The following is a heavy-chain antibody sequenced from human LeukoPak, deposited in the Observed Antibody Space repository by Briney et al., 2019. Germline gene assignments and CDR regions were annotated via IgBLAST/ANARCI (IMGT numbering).Heavy chain of an antibody. D-gene: IGHD4-17*01. J-gene: IGHJ4*02. Sequence: PQTLSLTCTVSGGSISSGDYYWSWIRQPPGKGLEWIGYIYYSGSTYYNPSLKSRVTISVDTSKNQFSLKLSSVTAADTAVYYCAREGYGDYERDYFDYWGQGTLVTVSS. CDR3: AREGYGDYERDYFDY. CDR2: IYYSGST. V-gene: IGHV4-30-4*01. CDR1: GGSISSGDYY.